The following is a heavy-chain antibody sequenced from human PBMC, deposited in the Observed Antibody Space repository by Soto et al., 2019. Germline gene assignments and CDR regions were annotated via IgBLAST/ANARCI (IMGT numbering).Heavy chain of an antibody. D-gene: IGHD3-10*01. V-gene: IGHV1-3*01. CDR2: INAGNGNT. Sequence: GASVKVSCKASGYTFTSYAMHWVRQAPGQRLEWMGWINAGNGNTKYSQKFQGRVTITGDTSASTAYMELSSLRSEDTAVYYCARGHSLWFGELPPYAGMDVWGQGTTVTVSS. CDR3: ARGHSLWFGELPPYAGMDV. CDR1: GYTFTSYA. J-gene: IGHJ6*02.